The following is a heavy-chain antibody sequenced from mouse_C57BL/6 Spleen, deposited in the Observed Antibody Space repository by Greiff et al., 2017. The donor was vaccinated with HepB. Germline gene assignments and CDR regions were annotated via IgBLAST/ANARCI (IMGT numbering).Heavy chain of an antibody. CDR2: ISSGGDYI. D-gene: IGHD1-1*01. Sequence: EVQGVESGEGLVKPGGSLKLSCAASGFTFSSYAMSWVRQTPEKRLEWVAYISSGGDYIYYADTVKGRFTISRDNARNTLYLQMSSLKSEDTAMYYCTRGVLRRWYFDVWGTGTTVTVSS. V-gene: IGHV5-9-1*02. CDR1: GFTFSSYA. CDR3: TRGVLRRWYFDV. J-gene: IGHJ1*03.